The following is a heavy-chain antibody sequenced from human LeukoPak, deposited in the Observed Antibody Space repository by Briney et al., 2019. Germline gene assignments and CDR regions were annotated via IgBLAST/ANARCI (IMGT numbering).Heavy chain of an antibody. J-gene: IGHJ4*02. Sequence: GESLKISCKGSAYSFTSYWIGWVRQVPGKGLERMGIIYPGDFDTRYSPSFQGQVTISADKSISTAYLQWSNLKASDTAMYYCVRYCGGDCYSGIDYWGQGTLVTVSS. D-gene: IGHD2-21*02. V-gene: IGHV5-51*01. CDR2: IYPGDFDT. CDR1: AYSFTSYW. CDR3: VRYCGGDCYSGIDY.